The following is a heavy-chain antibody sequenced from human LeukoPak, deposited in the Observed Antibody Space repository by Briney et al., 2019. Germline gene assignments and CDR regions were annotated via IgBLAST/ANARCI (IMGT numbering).Heavy chain of an antibody. J-gene: IGHJ4*02. V-gene: IGHV3-30*04. D-gene: IGHD6-19*01. Sequence: GGSLRLSCAASGFTFSSYAMHWVRQAPGKGLEWVAVISYDGSNKYYADSVKGRFTISRDNSKNTLYLQMNSLSAEDTAVYYCARGGNSSGWYPDYWGQGTLVTVSS. CDR1: GFTFSSYA. CDR2: ISYDGSNK. CDR3: ARGGNSSGWYPDY.